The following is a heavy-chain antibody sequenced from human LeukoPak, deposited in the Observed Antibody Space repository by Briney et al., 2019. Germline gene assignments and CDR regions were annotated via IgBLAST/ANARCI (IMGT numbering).Heavy chain of an antibody. J-gene: IGHJ4*02. CDR2: ISGDGGST. Sequence: GGSLRLSCAASGFTFDDYAMHWVRQAPGRGLEGVSLISGDGGSTYYADSVKGRFTISRDNSKNSLYLQMNSLRTEDTALYYCASGPSYYDSSGYYLVSPFDYWGQGTLVTVSS. V-gene: IGHV3-43*02. D-gene: IGHD3-22*01. CDR1: GFTFDDYA. CDR3: ASGPSYYDSSGYYLVSPFDY.